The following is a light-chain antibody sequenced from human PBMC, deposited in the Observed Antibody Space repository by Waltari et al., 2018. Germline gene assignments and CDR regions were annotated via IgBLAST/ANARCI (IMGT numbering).Light chain of an antibody. V-gene: IGKV3-20*01. CDR3: QQYSTSPTWT. J-gene: IGKJ1*01. Sequence: EIVLTQSPGTLSLSLGERATLSCRASQSVSSSFLAWYQQKPGQAPRLLIYGASSRATGIPDRFSGSGSGTDFTLTISRLEPEDFAVYYCQQYSTSPTWTFGQGTKVEIK. CDR1: QSVSSSF. CDR2: GAS.